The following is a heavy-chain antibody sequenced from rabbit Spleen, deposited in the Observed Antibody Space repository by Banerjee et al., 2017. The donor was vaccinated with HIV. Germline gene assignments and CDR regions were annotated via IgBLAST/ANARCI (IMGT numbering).Heavy chain of an antibody. CDR3: VREVAARFKL. CDR1: GFTLNSYY. V-gene: IGHV1S7*01. J-gene: IGHJ4*01. CDR2: IDPVFGIT. D-gene: IGHD4-1*01. Sequence: QLVESGGGLVQPAGSLKLSCKASGFTLNSYYMNWVRQAPGKGLEWIGYIDPVFGITYFANWVNGRFTISSHNAQNTLFLQLNSLTAADTATYFCVREVAARFKLWGQGTLVTVS.